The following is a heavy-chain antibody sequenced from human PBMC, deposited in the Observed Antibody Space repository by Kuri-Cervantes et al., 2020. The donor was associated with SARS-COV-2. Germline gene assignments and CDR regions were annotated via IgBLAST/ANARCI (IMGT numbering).Heavy chain of an antibody. Sequence: SVKISCKASGGTFSSYAISWVRQAPGQGLEWMGGIIPIFGTANYAQKFQGRVTITADESTSTAYMELSSLRSEDTAVYYCARGPVVRDAFDIWGQGTMVTVSS. CDR3: ARGPVVRDAFDI. V-gene: IGHV1-69*13. CDR2: IIPIFGTA. D-gene: IGHD4-23*01. J-gene: IGHJ3*02. CDR1: GGTFSSYA.